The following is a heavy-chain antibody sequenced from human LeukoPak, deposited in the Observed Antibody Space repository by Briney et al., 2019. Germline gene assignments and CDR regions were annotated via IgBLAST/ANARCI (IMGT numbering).Heavy chain of an antibody. J-gene: IGHJ4*02. CDR3: AREEIRYGSSRDFDY. CDR1: GGSISTYY. CDR2: IYYSGST. D-gene: IGHD1-26*01. V-gene: IGHV4-59*12. Sequence: SETLSLTCTVSGGSISTYYWSWIRQPPGKGLEWIGYIYYSGSTNYNPSLKSRVTISVDTSKNQFSLKLSSVTAADTAVYYCAREEIRYGSSRDFDYWGQGTLVTVSS.